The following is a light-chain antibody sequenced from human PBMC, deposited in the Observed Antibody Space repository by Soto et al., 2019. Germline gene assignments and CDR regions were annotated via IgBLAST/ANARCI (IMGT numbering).Light chain of an antibody. CDR1: SSDVGGYNY. J-gene: IGLJ1*01. CDR3: CSYTTSNTRQIV. V-gene: IGLV2-14*01. Sequence: QSVLTQPASVSGSPGRSITISRTGTSSDVGGYNYASWYQQHPGKAPKFMIYDVSNRPSGVSNRFSGSKSGNTASLTISGLQAEDEADYYCCSYTTSNTRQIVFGTGTKVTVL. CDR2: DVS.